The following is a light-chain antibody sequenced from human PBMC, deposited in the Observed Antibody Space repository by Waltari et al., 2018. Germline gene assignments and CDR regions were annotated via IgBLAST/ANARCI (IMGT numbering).Light chain of an antibody. J-gene: IGLJ3*02. CDR1: SSDVGGYNI. V-gene: IGLV2-8*01. CDR2: EVT. CDR3: TSYTGSNLV. Sequence: QSALTQPPSASGSLGQSVTIPCPGTSSDVGGYNIVSVYQHHPGKGPKLLIYEVTKRPSGVPDRVSGSRSGNTASLTVSGLQAEDEADYYCTSYTGSNLVFGGGTKLTVL.